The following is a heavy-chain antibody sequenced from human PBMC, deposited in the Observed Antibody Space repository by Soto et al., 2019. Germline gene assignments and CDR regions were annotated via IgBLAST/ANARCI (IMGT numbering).Heavy chain of an antibody. CDR3: ARVPTYSGMDV. CDR1: GGSISSGDYY. J-gene: IGHJ6*02. Sequence: TLSLTCTVSGGSISSGDYYWSWIRQPPGKGLEWIGYIYYSGSTYYNPSLKSRVTISVDTSKNQFSLKLSSVTAADTAVYYCARVPTYSGMDVWGQGTTVTVSS. D-gene: IGHD2-21*01. CDR2: IYYSGST. V-gene: IGHV4-30-4*01.